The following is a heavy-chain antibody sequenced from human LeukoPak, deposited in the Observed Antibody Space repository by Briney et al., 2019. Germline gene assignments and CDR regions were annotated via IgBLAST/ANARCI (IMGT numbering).Heavy chain of an antibody. CDR3: ARGLDIVGATIFGYFDY. V-gene: IGHV4-59*01. CDR2: IYYSGST. J-gene: IGHJ4*02. CDR1: GGSISSYY. Sequence: PSETLSLTCTVSGGSISSYYWSWIRQPPGKGLEWIGYIYYSGSTNYNPSLKSRVTISVDTSKNQFSLKLSSVTAADTAVYYCARGLDIVGATIFGYFDYWGQGTLVTVSS. D-gene: IGHD1-26*01.